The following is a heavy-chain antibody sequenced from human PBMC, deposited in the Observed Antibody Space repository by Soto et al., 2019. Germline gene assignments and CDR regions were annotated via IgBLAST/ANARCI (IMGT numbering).Heavy chain of an antibody. J-gene: IGHJ4*02. Sequence: SVKVSCKASGFTFTSSAVQWVRQARGQRLEWIGWIVVGSGNTNYAQKFQERVTITRDMSTSTAYMELSSLRSEDTAVYYCAADQLEYCGGDCYSSGYWGQGTLVTVSS. V-gene: IGHV1-58*01. CDR3: AADQLEYCGGDCYSSGY. CDR2: IVVGSGNT. D-gene: IGHD2-21*02. CDR1: GFTFTSSA.